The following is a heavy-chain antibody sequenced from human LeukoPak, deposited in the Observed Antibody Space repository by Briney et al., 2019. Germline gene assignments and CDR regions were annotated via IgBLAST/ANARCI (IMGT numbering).Heavy chain of an antibody. V-gene: IGHV3-48*01. CDR3: ARGNSYMDV. J-gene: IGHJ6*03. Sequence: GEFLRLSCAASGFTFSGYTMNWVRQAPGKGLEWVSYISSSSSTIYYADSVKGRFTISRDNAKNSLYLQMNSLRAEDTAVYSCARGNSYMDVWGKGTTVTVSS. CDR1: GFTFSGYT. CDR2: ISSSSSTI.